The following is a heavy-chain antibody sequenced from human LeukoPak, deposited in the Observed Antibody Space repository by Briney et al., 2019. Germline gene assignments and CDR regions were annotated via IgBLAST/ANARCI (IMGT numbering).Heavy chain of an antibody. V-gene: IGHV4-59*12. CDR3: ARYANSPYYYYAMDV. J-gene: IGHJ6*02. CDR1: GGSIIGYY. CDR2: IYYSGST. Sequence: PETLSLTCTVSGGSIIGYYLSWIRQPPGKGLEWIGSIYYSGSTNYNPSLKSRVTISVETSKNQFSLKLSSVTAADTAVYYCARYANSPYYYYAMDVWGQGTTVTVSS. D-gene: IGHD4/OR15-4a*01.